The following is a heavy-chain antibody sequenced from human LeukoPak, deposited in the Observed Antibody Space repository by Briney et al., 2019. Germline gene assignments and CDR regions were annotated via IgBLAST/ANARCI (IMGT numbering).Heavy chain of an antibody. J-gene: IGHJ4*02. V-gene: IGHV4-30-2*01. Sequence: PSETLSLTCTVSGGSISSGGYYWSWIRQPPGKGLEWIGYIYHSGSTYYNPSLMSRVTISVDRSKNQFSLKLSSVTAADTAVYYCARQYCSSTSCYPPFHFDYWGQGTLVTVSS. D-gene: IGHD2-2*01. CDR2: IYHSGST. CDR3: ARQYCSSTSCYPPFHFDY. CDR1: GGSISSGGYY.